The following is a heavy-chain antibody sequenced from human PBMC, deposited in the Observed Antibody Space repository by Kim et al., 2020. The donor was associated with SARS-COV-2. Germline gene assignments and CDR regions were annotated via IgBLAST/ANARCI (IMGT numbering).Heavy chain of an antibody. CDR3: ARSAGHVLLWFGEAYFDY. CDR1: GYTFTSYG. J-gene: IGHJ4*02. CDR2: ISAYNGNT. V-gene: IGHV1-18*01. D-gene: IGHD3-10*01. Sequence: ASVKVSCKASGYTFTSYGISWVRQAPGQGLEWMGWISAYNGNTNYAQKLQGRVTMTTDTSTSTAYMELRSMRSDATAVYYCARSAGHVLLWFGEAYFDYWGQGTLVTVSS.